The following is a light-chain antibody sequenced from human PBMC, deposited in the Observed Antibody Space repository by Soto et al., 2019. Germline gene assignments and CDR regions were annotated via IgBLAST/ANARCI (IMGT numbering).Light chain of an antibody. J-gene: IGKJ1*01. CDR3: QQYSSYWP. CDR2: DAS. Sequence: DIHMTHYTSTLSSSLGDIVAITCRASQSISRWLAWYQQKPGKAPKLLIYDASTLGSGVPSRFSGRGSGTEFTLTISSLQPDDFATYYCQQYSSYWPSGQGTKV. V-gene: IGKV1-5*01. CDR1: QSISRW.